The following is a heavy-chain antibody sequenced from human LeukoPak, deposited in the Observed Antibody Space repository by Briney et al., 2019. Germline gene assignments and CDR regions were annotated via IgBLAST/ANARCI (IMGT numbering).Heavy chain of an antibody. CDR2: ISYDGSNK. J-gene: IGHJ4*02. V-gene: IGHV3-30-3*01. Sequence: PGGSLRLSCAASGFTFSSYAMHWVRQAPGKGLEWVAVISYDGSNKYYADSVKGRFTISRDNSKNTLYLQMNSLRAEDTAVYYCARGAGQQLVNWGQGTLVTVSS. D-gene: IGHD6-13*01. CDR1: GFTFSSYA. CDR3: ARGAGQQLVN.